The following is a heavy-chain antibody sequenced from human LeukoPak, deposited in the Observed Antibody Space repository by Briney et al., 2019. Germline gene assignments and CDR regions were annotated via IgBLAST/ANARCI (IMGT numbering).Heavy chain of an antibody. D-gene: IGHD3-9*01. CDR2: IYSGGST. CDR1: GGSISSSTYH. CDR3: ARQRGKMRFFDFVALDY. Sequence: SETLSLTCTVSGGSISSSTYHWGWIRQPPGKGLEWIGTIYSGGSTYYSPSLKSRVTISIDTSNNQFFLKLNSVTAADTAVYYCARQRGKMRFFDFVALDYWGQGTLVTVSS. V-gene: IGHV4-39*01. J-gene: IGHJ4*02.